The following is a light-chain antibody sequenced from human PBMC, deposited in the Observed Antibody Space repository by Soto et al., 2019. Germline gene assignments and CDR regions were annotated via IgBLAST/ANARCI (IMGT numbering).Light chain of an antibody. J-gene: IGLJ1*01. CDR2: DVS. CDR1: SSDVGGYNC. V-gene: IGLV2-14*01. CDR3: SSYTSSSTLYV. Sequence: QSALTQPASVSGSPGQSITISCSGTSSDVGGYNCVSWYQQHPGKAPKLMIYDVSNRPSGVSNRFSGSKSGNTACLTISGLQAEDEADYYCSSYTSSSTLYVFGTGTKVTVL.